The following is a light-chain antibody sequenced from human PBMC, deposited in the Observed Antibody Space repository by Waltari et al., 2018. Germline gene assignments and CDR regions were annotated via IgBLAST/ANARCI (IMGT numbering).Light chain of an antibody. CDR1: SGHSTNV. CDR2: VNSNRSH. V-gene: IGLV4-69*01. Sequence: LVLTQSPSASASLGASVKLPCTLSSGHSTNVIAWLQKRQGSGPRYLMKVNSNRSHNKGDEIPDRFSGSSAGAEHYLTISSLQAEDEADYYCQTGGHGTWVFGGGTKLTVL. CDR3: QTGGHGTWV. J-gene: IGLJ3*02.